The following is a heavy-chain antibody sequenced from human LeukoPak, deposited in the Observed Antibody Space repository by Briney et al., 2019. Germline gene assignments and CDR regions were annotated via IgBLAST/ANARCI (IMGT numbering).Heavy chain of an antibody. CDR2: INPSGGST. Sequence: ASVKASCKASGYTFTSYYTHWVRPAPGQGLEWMGIINPSGGSTSYAQKFQGRVTMTRDTSTSTVYMELSSLRSEDTAVYYCVYYYDTYFSDWGQGTLVTVSS. CDR3: VYYYDTYFSD. D-gene: IGHD3-22*01. V-gene: IGHV1-46*01. CDR1: GYTFTSYY. J-gene: IGHJ4*02.